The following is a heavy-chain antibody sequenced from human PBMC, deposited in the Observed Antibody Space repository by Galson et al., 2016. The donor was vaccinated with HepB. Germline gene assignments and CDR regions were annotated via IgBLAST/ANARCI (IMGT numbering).Heavy chain of an antibody. CDR1: GFTFSTYA. V-gene: IGHV3-9*01. D-gene: IGHD3-3*01. CDR3: AKDGSQSGNLHGYFDS. Sequence: SLRLSCAASGFTFSTYAMHWVRQGPGKGLEWVAGICWDGTNKSYADSVKGRFTISRDNADNSLSLQMNSLSGDETALYYCAKDGSQSGNLHGYFDSWGQGTLVAVSS. CDR2: ICWDGTNK. J-gene: IGHJ4*02.